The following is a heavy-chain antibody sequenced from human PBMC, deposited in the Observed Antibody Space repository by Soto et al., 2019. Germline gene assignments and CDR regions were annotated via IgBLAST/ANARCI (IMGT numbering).Heavy chain of an antibody. V-gene: IGHV1-69*01. CDR1: GGTFSSYA. Sequence: QVQLVQSGAEVKKPGSSVKVSCKASGGTFSSYAISWVRQAPGQGLEWMGGIIPIFGTANYAQKFQGRVTITADESKSPAYMELSSLRSEDTSVYYLARARITMVRGRSYYCMDYWGQGTTVTVSS. CDR3: ARARITMVRGRSYYCMDY. J-gene: IGHJ6*02. CDR2: IIPIFGTA. D-gene: IGHD3-10*01.